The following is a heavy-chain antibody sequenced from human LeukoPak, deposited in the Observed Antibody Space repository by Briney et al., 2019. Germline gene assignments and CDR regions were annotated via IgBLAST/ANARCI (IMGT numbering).Heavy chain of an antibody. CDR1: GFTFSSYW. D-gene: IGHD5-18*01. V-gene: IGHV3-74*01. Sequence: GGSLRLSCAASGFTFSSYWMHWVRQAPGKGLVWVSRINSDGSSTSYADSVKGRFTISRDNAKNTLYLQMNSLRAEDTAVYYCARVFYSYVADYWGQGTLVTVSS. J-gene: IGHJ4*02. CDR3: ARVFYSYVADY. CDR2: INSDGSST.